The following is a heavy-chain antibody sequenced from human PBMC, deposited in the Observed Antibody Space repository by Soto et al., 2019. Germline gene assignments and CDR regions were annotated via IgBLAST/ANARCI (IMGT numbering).Heavy chain of an antibody. CDR2: IYYTGTT. CDR1: GGSISSDSYY. CDR3: ARQWPFGVVIMSNCFDD. D-gene: IGHD3-3*01. Sequence: SETLSLTCTVSGGSISSDSYYWGWIRQPPGKGLEWLGSIYYTGTTYYNPSLKSRVTISVDTSKNHFSLKLSSVTAADTAVYYGARQWPFGVVIMSNCFDDWGQGSLVTVAS. J-gene: IGHJ4*02. V-gene: IGHV4-39*01.